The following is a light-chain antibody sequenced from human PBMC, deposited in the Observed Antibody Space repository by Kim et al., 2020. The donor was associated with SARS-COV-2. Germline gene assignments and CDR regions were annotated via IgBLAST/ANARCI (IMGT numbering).Light chain of an antibody. J-gene: IGLJ3*02. V-gene: IGLV3-19*01. CDR1: SLRDYD. CDR3: NFRDSRGSRLVV. CDR2: GKN. Sequence: SSELTQDPAVSVALGQTVRITCQGDSLRDYDAIWYQKKPGQAPVLVFYGKNNRPSGIPDRFSGSRSGDTSSLTITGAQAEDEADYYCNFRDSRGSRLVVFGGGTQLTVL.